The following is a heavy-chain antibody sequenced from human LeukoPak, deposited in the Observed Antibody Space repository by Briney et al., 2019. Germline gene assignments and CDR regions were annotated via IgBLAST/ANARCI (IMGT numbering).Heavy chain of an antibody. D-gene: IGHD1-26*01. CDR1: GGSISCYY. CDR3: ARHGGSYTFDF. V-gene: IGHV4-59*01. CDR2: MYDSGST. Sequence: SETLSLTCTVSGGSISCYYWGWIRQPPGKGLELIGYMYDSGSTNYNPSLKSRVTISVDTSKNQYSPRLSSVTAADTAVYYCARHGGSYTFDFWGQGVLVTVSS. J-gene: IGHJ4*02.